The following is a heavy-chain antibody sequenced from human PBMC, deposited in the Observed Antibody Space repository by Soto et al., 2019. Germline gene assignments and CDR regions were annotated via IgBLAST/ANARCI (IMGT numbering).Heavy chain of an antibody. CDR2: FDPEDGVT. D-gene: IGHD3-16*02. CDR1: GYTLTELS. CDR3: ATTLLRYDYIWGRYRF. Sequence: ASVKVSCKVSGYTLTELSMHWVRQAPGKGLEWRGDFDPEDGVTIYAQKFQGRVTMTEDTSTDTAYMELSSLRSEETAVYYCATTLLRYDYIWGRYRFWGQGTLVTVPS. J-gene: IGHJ4*02. V-gene: IGHV1-24*01.